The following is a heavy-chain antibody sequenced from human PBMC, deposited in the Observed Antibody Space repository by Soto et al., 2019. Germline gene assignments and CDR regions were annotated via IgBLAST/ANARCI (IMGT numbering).Heavy chain of an antibody. Sequence: SETLSLTCTVSGGSISSGDYYWSWIRQPPGKGLEWIGYIYYSGSTNYNPSLKSRVTISVDTSKNQFSLKLSSVTADDTAVYYCARDPFSGGNGAFDIWGQGTMVTVSS. J-gene: IGHJ3*02. CDR3: ARDPFSGGNGAFDI. V-gene: IGHV4-61*08. CDR2: IYYSGST. CDR1: GGSISSGDYY. D-gene: IGHD2-15*01.